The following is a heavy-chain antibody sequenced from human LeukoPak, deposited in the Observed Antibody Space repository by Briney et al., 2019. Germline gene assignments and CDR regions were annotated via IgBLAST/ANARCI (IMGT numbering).Heavy chain of an antibody. CDR3: ARDHEQLPFDP. V-gene: IGHV1-69*04. J-gene: IGHJ5*02. Sequence: SVKVSCKASGGTFSSYAISWVRQAPGQGLEWMGRIIPILGIANYAQKFQGRVTMTTDTSTSTAYMELRSLRSDDTAVYYCARDHEQLPFDPWGQGTLVTVSS. CDR2: IIPILGIA. CDR1: GGTFSSYA. D-gene: IGHD6-6*01.